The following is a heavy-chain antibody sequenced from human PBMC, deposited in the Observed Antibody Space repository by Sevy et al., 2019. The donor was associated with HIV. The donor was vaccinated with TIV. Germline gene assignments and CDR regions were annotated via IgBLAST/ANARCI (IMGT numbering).Heavy chain of an antibody. J-gene: IGHJ6*02. CDR1: GFTFSDYS. V-gene: IGHV3-15*01. D-gene: IGHD3-3*01. Sequence: GGSLRLSCAASGFTFSDYSMNWVRQAPGKGLEWVGRIKSKTDGGTTDYAAPVKGRFTISRDDSKNTLYLQMNSLKTEDTAVYYCTPIFGVGYGMDVWGQGTTVTVSS. CDR3: TPIFGVGYGMDV. CDR2: IKSKTDGGTT.